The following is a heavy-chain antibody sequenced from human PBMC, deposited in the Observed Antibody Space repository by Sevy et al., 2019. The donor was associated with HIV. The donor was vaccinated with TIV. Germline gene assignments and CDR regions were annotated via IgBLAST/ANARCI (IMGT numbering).Heavy chain of an antibody. D-gene: IGHD3-22*01. V-gene: IGHV3-23*01. J-gene: IGHJ4*02. Sequence: GGSLRLSCAASGFTFSSYAVSWVRQAPGKGLEWVSAISGSGGSTYYADSVKGRFTISRDNSKNTLYLQMNSLRAEDTAVYYCAKTNYYDSSGSSIRDYFDYWGQGTLVTVSS. CDR3: AKTNYYDSSGSSIRDYFDY. CDR1: GFTFSSYA. CDR2: ISGSGGST.